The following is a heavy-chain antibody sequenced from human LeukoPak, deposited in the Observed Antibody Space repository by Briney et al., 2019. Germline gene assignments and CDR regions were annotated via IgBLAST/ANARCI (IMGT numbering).Heavy chain of an antibody. Sequence: PGGSPRLSCAASGFTFSSYSMNWVRQAPGKGLEWVSSISSSSSYIYYADSVKGRFTISRDNAKNSLYLQMNSLRAEDTAVYYCARDSSSWYNYGMDVWGKGTTVTVSS. CDR1: GFTFSSYS. D-gene: IGHD6-13*01. CDR3: ARDSSSWYNYGMDV. V-gene: IGHV3-21*01. CDR2: ISSSSSYI. J-gene: IGHJ6*04.